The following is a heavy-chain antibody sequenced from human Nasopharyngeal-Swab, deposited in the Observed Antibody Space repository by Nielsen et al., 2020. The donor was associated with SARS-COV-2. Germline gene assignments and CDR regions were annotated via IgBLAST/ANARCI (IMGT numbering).Heavy chain of an antibody. V-gene: IGHV3-48*04. CDR2: ISSSGNSI. Sequence: GGSLRLSCAASGFSFSTYAMNWVRQAPGKGLECVAYISSSGNSIYYADSVKGRFTISRDNVKNSLYLQMNSLSAEDTAVYYCAKDGYSSSSRLDYWGQGTLVTVSS. J-gene: IGHJ4*02. D-gene: IGHD6-6*01. CDR1: GFSFSTYA. CDR3: AKDGYSSSSRLDY.